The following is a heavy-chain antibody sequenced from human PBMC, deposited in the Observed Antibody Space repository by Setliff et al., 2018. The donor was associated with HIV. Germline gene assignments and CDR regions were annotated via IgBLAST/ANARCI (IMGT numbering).Heavy chain of an antibody. CDR2: INHSGRT. J-gene: IGHJ6*03. CDR3: ARVSITYWYSIPTFYYYYMDV. D-gene: IGHD2-15*01. V-gene: IGHV4-34*01. CDR1: GGSFSGYH. Sequence: KLSETLSLTCAVYGGSFSGYHWNWIRQPPGKGLEWIGEINHSGRTNYNPSLKSRVTISVDTSKNQFSLKLRSVTAADTAMYYCARVSITYWYSIPTFYYYYMDVWGKGTKVTVS.